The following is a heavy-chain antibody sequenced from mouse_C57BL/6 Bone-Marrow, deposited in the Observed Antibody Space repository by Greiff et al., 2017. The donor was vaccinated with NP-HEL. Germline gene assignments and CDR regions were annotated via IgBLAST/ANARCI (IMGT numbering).Heavy chain of an antibody. J-gene: IGHJ3*01. Sequence: DVKLVESGGGLVQPGGSLKLSCAASGFTFSDYGMAWVRQAPRKGPEWVAFISNLAYSIYYADTVTGRFTISRENAKNTLYLEMSSLRSEDTAMYYCAREEGYDYGFAYWGQGTLVTVSA. D-gene: IGHD2-4*01. CDR2: ISNLAYSI. V-gene: IGHV5-15*01. CDR1: GFTFSDYG. CDR3: AREEGYDYGFAY.